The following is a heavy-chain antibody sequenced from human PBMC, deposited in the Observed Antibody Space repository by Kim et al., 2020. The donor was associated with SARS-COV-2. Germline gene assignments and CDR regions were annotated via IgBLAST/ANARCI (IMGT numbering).Heavy chain of an antibody. V-gene: IGHV4-31*03. CDR1: GGSISSGGYY. D-gene: IGHD3-22*01. Sequence: SETLSLTCTVSGGSISSGGYYWSCIRQHPGKGLEWIGYIYYSGSTYYNPSLKSRVTISVDTSKNQFSLKLSSVTAADTAVYYCARARGITMIVVVMIDAFDIWGQGTMVTVSS. CDR2: IYYSGST. CDR3: ARARGITMIVVVMIDAFDI. J-gene: IGHJ3*02.